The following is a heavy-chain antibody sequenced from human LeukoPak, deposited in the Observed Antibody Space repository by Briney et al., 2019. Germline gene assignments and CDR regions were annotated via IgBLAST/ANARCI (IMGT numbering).Heavy chain of an antibody. V-gene: IGHV1-2*06. Sequence: GASVKVSCKTSGYIFADYFIHWVRQAPGQGLEWMGRINVNSGGTEYEQKFQGRVTMTRDTSISTAYVEVNWLISDDTAIYYCARDVSSTSNWEFDYWGQGTLVTVSS. J-gene: IGHJ4*02. CDR2: INVNSGGT. CDR1: GYIFADYF. D-gene: IGHD1-26*01. CDR3: ARDVSSTSNWEFDY.